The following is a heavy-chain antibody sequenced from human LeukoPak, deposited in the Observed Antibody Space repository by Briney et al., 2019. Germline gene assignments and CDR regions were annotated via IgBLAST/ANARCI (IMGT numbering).Heavy chain of an antibody. J-gene: IGHJ6*02. V-gene: IGHV1-69*04. CDR1: GGTFSSYA. Sequence: SVKVSCKASGGTFSSYAISWVRQAPGQGLEWMGRIIPILGIANYAQKFQGRVTITADKSTSTAYMELSSLRSDDTAVYYCATPDQEVTGYYYYGMDVWGQGTTVTVSS. CDR2: IIPILGIA. D-gene: IGHD2-21*02. CDR3: ATPDQEVTGYYYYGMDV.